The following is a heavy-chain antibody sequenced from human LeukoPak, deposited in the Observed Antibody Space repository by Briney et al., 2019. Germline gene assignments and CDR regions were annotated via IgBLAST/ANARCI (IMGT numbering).Heavy chain of an antibody. J-gene: IGHJ4*02. CDR2: ISGSRGST. V-gene: IGHV3-23*01. Sequence: PGGSLRLSCAASGFTFSSYAMSWVRQAPGKGLEWVSAISGSRGSTYYADSVKGRFTISRDNSKNTLYLQMNSLRAEDTAVYYCAKEGYYYGSQGLDYWGQGTLVTVSS. D-gene: IGHD3-10*01. CDR1: GFTFSSYA. CDR3: AKEGYYYGSQGLDY.